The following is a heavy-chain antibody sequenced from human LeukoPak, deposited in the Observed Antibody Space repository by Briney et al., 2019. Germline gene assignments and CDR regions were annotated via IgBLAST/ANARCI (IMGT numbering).Heavy chain of an antibody. Sequence: ASVKVSCKASGGTFSSYAISWVRQAPGQGLEWMGRIIPIFGTANYAQKFQGRVTITADKSTSTAYMELSSLRSEDTAVYYCARGSIAARRSERPGYYMDVWGKGTTVTVSS. CDR3: ARGSIAARRSERPGYYMDV. V-gene: IGHV1-69*06. CDR1: GGTFSSYA. CDR2: IIPIFGTA. D-gene: IGHD6-6*01. J-gene: IGHJ6*03.